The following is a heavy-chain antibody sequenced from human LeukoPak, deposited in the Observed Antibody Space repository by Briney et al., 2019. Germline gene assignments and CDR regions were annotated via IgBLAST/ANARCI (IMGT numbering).Heavy chain of an antibody. D-gene: IGHD2-2*01. CDR2: IYPRDSRT. CDR1: GYSFSSYW. CDR3: ARHLSDITSSPNY. Sequence: GESLKISCKGSGYSFSSYWIAWVRQMPGKGLEWMGVIYPRDSRTTYSPSFQDQVPISADKSIRTAYLQWTSLKASDTAMYYCARHLSDITSSPNYWGPGTLVTVSS. V-gene: IGHV5-51*01. J-gene: IGHJ4*02.